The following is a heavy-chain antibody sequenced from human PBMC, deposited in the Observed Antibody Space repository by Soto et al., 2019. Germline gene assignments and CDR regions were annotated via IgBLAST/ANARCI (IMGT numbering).Heavy chain of an antibody. V-gene: IGHV1-69*01. J-gene: IGHJ6*02. Sequence: QVQLVQSGAEVKKPGSSVKVSCKASGGTFSSYAISWVRQAPGQGLEWMGGIIPIFGTANYAQKFQGRVTITADESTSTAYMELSSLRSEDTALYYCARGYCSSTSCYEGNFYYYGMDVWGQGTTVTVSS. CDR3: ARGYCSSTSCYEGNFYYYGMDV. CDR1: GGTFSSYA. D-gene: IGHD2-2*01. CDR2: IIPIFGTA.